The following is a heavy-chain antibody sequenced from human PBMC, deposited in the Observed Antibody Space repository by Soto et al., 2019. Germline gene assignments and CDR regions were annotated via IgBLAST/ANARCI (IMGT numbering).Heavy chain of an antibody. V-gene: IGHV3-21*01. CDR2: ISSSSSYI. CDR3: ARGPGYSGYDDAFDI. Sequence: GGSLSLSCAASGFTFSSYSMNWFRPAPGKGLEWVSSISSSSSYIYYADSVKGRFTISRDNAKNSLYLQMNSLRAEDTAVYYCARGPGYSGYDDAFDIWGQGTMVTVSS. J-gene: IGHJ3*02. D-gene: IGHD5-12*01. CDR1: GFTFSSYS.